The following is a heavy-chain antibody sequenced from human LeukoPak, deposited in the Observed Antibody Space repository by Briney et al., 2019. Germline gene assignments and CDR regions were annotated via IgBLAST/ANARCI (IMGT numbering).Heavy chain of an antibody. D-gene: IGHD3-3*01. Sequence: ASVKVSCKASGYTFTSYDINWVRQATGQGLEWMGWMNPNSGNTGYAQKFQGKVTITRNTSISTAYMELSSLRSEDTAVYYCARKGYDFWSNYYYMDVWGKGTTVTVSS. J-gene: IGHJ6*03. CDR1: GYTFTSYD. V-gene: IGHV1-8*03. CDR3: ARKGYDFWSNYYYMDV. CDR2: MNPNSGNT.